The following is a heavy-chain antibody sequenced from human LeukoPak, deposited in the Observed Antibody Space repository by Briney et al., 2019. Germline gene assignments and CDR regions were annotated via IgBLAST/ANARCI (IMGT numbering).Heavy chain of an antibody. J-gene: IGHJ4*02. Sequence: SETLSLTCAVYGGSLSGYYWTWIRQPPVKGLEWIGYIYFGGSTNYNPSLKSRITMSLDTSKNQFSLKLSSVTAADTAVYYCARQTYYASGTYYVLEFWGQGTLVIV. D-gene: IGHD3-10*01. CDR1: GGSLSGYY. V-gene: IGHV4-59*01. CDR2: IYFGGST. CDR3: ARQTYYASGTYYVLEF.